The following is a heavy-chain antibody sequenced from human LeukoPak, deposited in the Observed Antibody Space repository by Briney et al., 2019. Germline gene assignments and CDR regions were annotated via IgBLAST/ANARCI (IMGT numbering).Heavy chain of an antibody. V-gene: IGHV4-34*01. CDR3: AYSSSWYPPLGMDV. Sequence: SETLSLTCAVEGASVIGYYWSWVRQPPGRGREWGGEINHSGSTNYNPSIKSRVTISVDTSKNQFSLKLSSVTAADTAVYYCAYSSSWYPPLGMDVWGQGTTVTVSS. CDR1: GASVIGYY. CDR2: INHSGST. D-gene: IGHD6-13*01. J-gene: IGHJ6*02.